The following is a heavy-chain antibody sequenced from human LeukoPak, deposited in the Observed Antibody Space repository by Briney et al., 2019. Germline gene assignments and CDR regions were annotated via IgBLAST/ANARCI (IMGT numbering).Heavy chain of an antibody. J-gene: IGHJ4*02. V-gene: IGHV3-23*01. CDR2: ISGSGVDT. Sequence: DPGGSLRLSCAAYGLTLSTYAMRWVGQAEGKGMEWVAGISGSGVDTHYAGSVNGRFRISRDNSANTLYLQMNSLREEDTALYSCASGTYRLGDYWGQGTQVAVSP. CDR1: GLTLSTYA. D-gene: IGHD3-10*01. CDR3: ASGTYRLGDY.